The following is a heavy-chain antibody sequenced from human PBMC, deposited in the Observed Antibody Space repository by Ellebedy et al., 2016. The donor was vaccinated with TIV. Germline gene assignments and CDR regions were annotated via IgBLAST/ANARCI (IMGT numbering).Heavy chain of an antibody. Sequence: GESLKISCAASGFTFSSYSMNWVRQAPGKGLEWVSYISSSSSTIHYADSVKGRFTTARDNAKTSLYLHINSLRDEDTAVNYCVRDSSGGSQHFDYWGQGTLVTVSS. CDR2: ISSSSSTI. CDR1: GFTFSSYS. CDR3: VRDSSGGSQHFDY. J-gene: IGHJ4*02. D-gene: IGHD2-15*01. V-gene: IGHV3-48*02.